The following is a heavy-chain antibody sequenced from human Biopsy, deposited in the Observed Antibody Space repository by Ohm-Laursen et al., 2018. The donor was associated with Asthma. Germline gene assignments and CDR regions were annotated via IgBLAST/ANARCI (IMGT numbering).Heavy chain of an antibody. CDR1: GFTFSSYS. J-gene: IGHJ6*02. V-gene: IGHV3-48*02. CDR3: ARDAGYCGGDCYSLLGYYYYYYGMDV. CDR2: ISSSSSTI. Sequence: SLRLSCTASGFTFSSYSMNWVRQAPGKGLEWVSYISSSSSTIYYADSVKGQFTISRDNAKNSLYLQMNSLRDEDTAVYYCARDAGYCGGDCYSLLGYYYYYYGMDVWGQGTTVTVSS. D-gene: IGHD2-21*02.